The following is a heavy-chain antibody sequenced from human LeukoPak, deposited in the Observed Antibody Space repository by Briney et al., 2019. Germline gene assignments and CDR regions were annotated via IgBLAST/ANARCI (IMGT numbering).Heavy chain of an antibody. J-gene: IGHJ4*02. CDR1: DFILRAYG. CDR2: VNFDGSST. Sequence: GGSLRLSCAASDFILRAYGMNWVRQAPGKGLVWVSHVNFDGSSTSYADSVKGRFTISRDNARNTLYLQMNSLRVEDTAVYYCARDGWGSEWGQGTLVTVSS. D-gene: IGHD2-21*01. CDR3: ARDGWGSE. V-gene: IGHV3-74*01.